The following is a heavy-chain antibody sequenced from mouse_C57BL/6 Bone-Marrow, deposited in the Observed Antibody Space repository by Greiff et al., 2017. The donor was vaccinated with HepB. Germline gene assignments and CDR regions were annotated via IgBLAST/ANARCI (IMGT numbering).Heavy chain of an antibody. CDR2: IHPSDSDT. J-gene: IGHJ2*01. V-gene: IGHV1-74*01. Sequence: QVQLQQPGAELVQPGASVKVSCKASGYTFTSYWMPWVKQRPGQGLEWIGSIHPSDSDTNYNQKFKGKATFTVDKSSSTAYMQLSSLTAEDSAVYYCAIERGLDYWGQGTTLTVSS. CDR1: GYTFTSYW. CDR3: AIERGLDY.